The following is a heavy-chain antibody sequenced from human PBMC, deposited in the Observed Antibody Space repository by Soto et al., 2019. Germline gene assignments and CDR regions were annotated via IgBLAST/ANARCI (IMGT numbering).Heavy chain of an antibody. CDR3: AKEVSLGSTVDLGY. D-gene: IGHD7-27*01. J-gene: IGHJ4*02. CDR2: ISGSGGST. V-gene: IGHV3-23*01. CDR1: GFTFTIFA. Sequence: LRLSCAASGFTFTIFAMSWVRQSPGKGLEWVSTISGSGGSTYYADAVKGRFTISRDNSMGTLYLQMKSLRVEDTAIYYCAKEVSLGSTVDLGYWGQGTLVTVYS.